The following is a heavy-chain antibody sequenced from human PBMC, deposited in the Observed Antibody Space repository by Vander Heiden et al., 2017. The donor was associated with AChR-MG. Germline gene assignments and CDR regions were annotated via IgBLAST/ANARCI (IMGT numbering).Heavy chain of an antibody. CDR3: AGSGSSFFWYFDL. J-gene: IGHJ2*01. D-gene: IGHD1-26*01. CDR1: GGSVSSGSSY. CDR2: IDYSGRT. V-gene: IGHV4-61*03. Sequence: QVQLQESGPGMVKASETLSLTCTVSGGSVSSGSSYWSWIRLPPGKGLEWIGYIDYSGRTNYNPSLKSRVTISVDTSKTHFSLKLTSVTAADTALYYCAGSGSSFFWYFDLWGRGTAVTVSS.